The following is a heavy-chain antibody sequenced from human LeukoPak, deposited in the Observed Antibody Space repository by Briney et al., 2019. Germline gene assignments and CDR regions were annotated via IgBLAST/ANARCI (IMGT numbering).Heavy chain of an antibody. CDR1: GYTFTGYY. Sequence: GASVKVSCKASGYTFTGYYMHWVRQAPGQGLEWMGWINPNSGGTNYAQKFQGRVTMTTDTSTSTAYMELRSLRSDDTAVYYCARDSPAQLAVAGTVDYWGQGTLVTVSS. V-gene: IGHV1-2*02. J-gene: IGHJ4*02. D-gene: IGHD6-19*01. CDR3: ARDSPAQLAVAGTVDY. CDR2: INPNSGGT.